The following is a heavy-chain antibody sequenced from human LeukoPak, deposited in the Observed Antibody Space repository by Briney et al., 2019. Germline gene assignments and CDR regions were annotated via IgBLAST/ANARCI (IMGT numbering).Heavy chain of an antibody. CDR1: GYTFTIYY. CDR3: AAAVAGNLHFDY. V-gene: IGHV1-46*01. J-gene: IGHJ4*02. Sequence: ASVKVSCKASGYTFTIYYMHWVRQPPGQGLEWMGIINPSGGSTSYAQKLQGRVTMTRDTSTSTVYMELSSLRSEDTAVYYCAAAVAGNLHFDYWGQGTLVTVSS. CDR2: INPSGGST. D-gene: IGHD6-19*01.